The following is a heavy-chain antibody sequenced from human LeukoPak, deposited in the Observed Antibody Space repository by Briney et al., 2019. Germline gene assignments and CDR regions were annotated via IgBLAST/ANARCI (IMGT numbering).Heavy chain of an antibody. D-gene: IGHD1-1*01. J-gene: IGHJ6*02. V-gene: IGHV3-23*01. CDR1: GFTFSTYA. Sequence: GGSLRLSCAASGFTFSTYAMSWVRQAPGKGLEWVSAISGSGGSTDYADSVKGRFTISRDNSKNTLYLQMNSLRADDTALYYCAKVATSTGYYYYAMDVWGQGTTVTVSS. CDR3: AKVATSTGYYYYAMDV. CDR2: ISGSGGST.